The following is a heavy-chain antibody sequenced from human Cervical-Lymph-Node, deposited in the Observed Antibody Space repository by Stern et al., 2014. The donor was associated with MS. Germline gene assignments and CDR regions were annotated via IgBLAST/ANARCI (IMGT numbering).Heavy chain of an antibody. J-gene: IGHJ6*01. CDR3: ARGAAMINRYVNGMDV. D-gene: IGHD2-2*01. V-gene: IGHV3-72*01. CDR2: IRDKAHSYTT. CDR1: GFIFSDHY. Sequence: EVQLVESGGGLVQPGGSLRLSCAASGFIFSDHYMDWVRQAPGKGLERVGRIRDKAHSYTTEYAASVKGRFTISRDDSKNSLYLQMNSLKTDDTAVYYCARGAAMINRYVNGMDVWGQGTTVTVSS.